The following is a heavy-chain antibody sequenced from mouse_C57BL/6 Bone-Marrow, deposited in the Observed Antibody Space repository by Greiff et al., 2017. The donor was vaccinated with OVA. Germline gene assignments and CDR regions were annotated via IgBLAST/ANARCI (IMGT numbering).Heavy chain of an antibody. CDR1: GYTFTSYD. J-gene: IGHJ1*03. CDR3: ARHRYFDV. V-gene: IGHV1-85*01. Sequence: VQLKESGPELVKPGASVKLSCKASGYTFTSYDINWVKQRPGQGLEWIGWIYPRDGSTKYNEKFKGKATLTVDTSSSTAYMELHSLTSEDSAVYFCARHRYFDVWGTGTTVTVSS. CDR2: IYPRDGST.